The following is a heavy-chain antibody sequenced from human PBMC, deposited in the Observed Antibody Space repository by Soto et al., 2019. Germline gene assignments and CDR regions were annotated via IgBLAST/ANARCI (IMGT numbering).Heavy chain of an antibody. V-gene: IGHV1-18*01. D-gene: IGHD3-9*01. CDR2: ISAYNGNT. J-gene: IGHJ5*02. CDR1: GYTFTSYG. Sequence: ASVKVSCKASGYTFTSYGISWVRQAPGQGLEWMGWISAYNGNTNYAQKLQGRVTMTTDTSTSTAYMELRSLRSDDTAVYYCARALGDVLRYFDSSNWFDPWGQGTLVTVSS. CDR3: ARALGDVLRYFDSSNWFDP.